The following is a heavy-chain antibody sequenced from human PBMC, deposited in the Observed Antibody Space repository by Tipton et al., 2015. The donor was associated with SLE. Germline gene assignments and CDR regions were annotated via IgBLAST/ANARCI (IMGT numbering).Heavy chain of an antibody. Sequence: TLSLTCIVSGSSIDGGYHWGWIRQPPGKGLEWIANIHHSGRTYYNPSLKSRVTISMDTSKNQFSLKLSSVTAADTAVYYCARSDYGADYNFNWFDPWGHGTLVTVSS. V-gene: IGHV4-38-2*02. J-gene: IGHJ5*02. CDR1: GSSIDGGYH. CDR3: ARSDYGADYNFNWFDP. CDR2: IHHSGRT. D-gene: IGHD2-21*01.